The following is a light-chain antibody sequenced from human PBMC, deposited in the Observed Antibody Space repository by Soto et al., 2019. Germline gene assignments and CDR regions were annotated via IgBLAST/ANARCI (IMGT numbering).Light chain of an antibody. CDR2: SSS. V-gene: IGKV3-20*01. CDR1: QTISGTY. CDR3: QQYGRSPTWT. J-gene: IGKJ1*01. Sequence: EIVLTQSPGTLSLSPGERATLSCRASQTISGTYLAWYQQKPGQAPRLLIYSSSSRAAGVSDRFSGSGSGTDFSFTISRLEPEDFAMYYCQQYGRSPTWTFGQGTKVDIK.